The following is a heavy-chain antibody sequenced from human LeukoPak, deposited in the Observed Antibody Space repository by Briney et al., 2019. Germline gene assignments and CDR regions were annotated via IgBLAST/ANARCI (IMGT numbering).Heavy chain of an antibody. CDR3: AKVAASWVRDAFDI. D-gene: IGHD3-10*01. CDR1: GFTVSSNY. Sequence: GGSLRLSCAASGFTVSSNYMSWVRQAPGKGLEWVAFIRYDGSNKYYADSVKGRFTISRDNSKNTLYLQMNSLRAEDTAVYYCAKVAASWVRDAFDIWGQGTMVTVSS. CDR2: IRYDGSNK. J-gene: IGHJ3*02. V-gene: IGHV3-30*02.